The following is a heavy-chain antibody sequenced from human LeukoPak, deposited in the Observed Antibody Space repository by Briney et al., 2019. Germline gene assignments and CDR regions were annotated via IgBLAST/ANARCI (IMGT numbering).Heavy chain of an antibody. V-gene: IGHV3-23*01. J-gene: IGHJ4*02. D-gene: IGHD5-24*01. Sequence: GGSLRLSCAASGLTFSSSAMSWVRQAPGKGLEWVSNISGSGSGGSTYYADSVKGRFTISRDNSKNTLYLQMNSLRAEDTTVYYCAKSGYNRFDYWGQGTLVTVSS. CDR1: GLTFSSSA. CDR2: ISGSGSGGST. CDR3: AKSGYNRFDY.